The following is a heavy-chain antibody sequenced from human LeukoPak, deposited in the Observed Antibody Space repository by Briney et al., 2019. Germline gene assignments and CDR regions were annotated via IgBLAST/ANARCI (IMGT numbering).Heavy chain of an antibody. D-gene: IGHD3-10*01. CDR2: INHSGST. J-gene: IGHJ6*04. Sequence: PSETLSLTCAVYGGSFSGYYWSWVRQPPGKGLEWIGEINHSGSTNYNPSLKSRVTISVDTSKNQFSLKLSSVTAADTAVYYCARPMVRGVTNYYGMDVWGKGTTVTVSS. V-gene: IGHV4-34*01. CDR1: GGSFSGYY. CDR3: ARPMVRGVTNYYGMDV.